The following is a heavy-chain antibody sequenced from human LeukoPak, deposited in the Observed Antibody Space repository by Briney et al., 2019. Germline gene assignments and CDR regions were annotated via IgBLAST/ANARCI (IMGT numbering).Heavy chain of an antibody. CDR3: ARVWHCSGGSCYGEGVDY. V-gene: IGHV3-30*04. CDR1: GFTFSSYA. J-gene: IGHJ4*02. D-gene: IGHD2-15*01. CDR2: ISYDGSNK. Sequence: QPGGSLRLSCAASGFTFSSYAMHWVRQAPGKGLEWVAVISYDGSNKYYADSVKGRFTISRDNSKNTLYLQMNSLRAEDTAVYYCARVWHCSGGSCYGEGVDYRGQGTLVTVSS.